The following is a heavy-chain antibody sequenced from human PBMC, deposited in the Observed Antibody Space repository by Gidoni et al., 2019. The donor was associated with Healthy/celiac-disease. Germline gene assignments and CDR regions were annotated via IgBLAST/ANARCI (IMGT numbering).Heavy chain of an antibody. J-gene: IGHJ4*02. D-gene: IGHD6-13*01. CDR2: ISWNSGSI. CDR3: AKDIAAAGTIPDY. CDR1: GFPFDDYA. Sequence: EVQLVESGGGLVQPGRSLRLSCAASGFPFDDYAMHWVRQAPGKGLEWVSGISWNSGSIGYADSVKGRFTISRDNAKTSLYLQMNSLRAEDTALYYCAKDIAAAGTIPDYWGQGTLVTVSS. V-gene: IGHV3-9*01.